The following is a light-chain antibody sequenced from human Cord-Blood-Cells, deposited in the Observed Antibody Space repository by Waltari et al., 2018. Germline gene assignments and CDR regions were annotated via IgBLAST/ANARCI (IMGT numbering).Light chain of an antibody. CDR3: QQSYSTPFT. J-gene: IGKJ3*01. CDR2: AAS. V-gene: IGKV1-39*01. CDR1: QSISSS. Sequence: DIQMTQSQSSLSASVGDRVTNTCRASQSISSSLNWDQQKPGKAPKFLIYAASRWQSGVPARFSGSGAGTDFTLPISSLQPEAFATYYCQQSYSTPFTCGPGTKVDI.